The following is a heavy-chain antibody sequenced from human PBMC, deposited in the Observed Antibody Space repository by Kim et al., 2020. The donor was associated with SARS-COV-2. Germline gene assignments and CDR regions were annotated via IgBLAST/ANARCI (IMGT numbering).Heavy chain of an antibody. D-gene: IGHD4-17*01. CDR3: ARRYGDYADFNY. J-gene: IGHJ4*02. V-gene: IGHV5-51*01. Sequence: SPAFEGQVTISADKSISTAYLQWSSLKASDTAMYYCARRYGDYADFNYWGQGTLVTVSS.